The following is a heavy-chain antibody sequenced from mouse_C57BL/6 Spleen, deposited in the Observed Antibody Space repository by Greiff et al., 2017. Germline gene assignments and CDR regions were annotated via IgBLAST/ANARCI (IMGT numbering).Heavy chain of an antibody. CDR2: IYWDDDK. J-gene: IGHJ1*03. CDR1: GFSLSTSGMG. Sequence: QVTLKESGPGILQSSQTLSLTCSFSGFSLSTSGMGVSWIRQPSGKGLEWLEHIYWDDDKRYTPSLKSRLTISTDTSRNQVFLKITSVDTADTATYYCARDDGSSYGWYFDVWGTGTTVTVSS. CDR3: ARDDGSSYGWYFDV. V-gene: IGHV8-12*01. D-gene: IGHD1-1*01.